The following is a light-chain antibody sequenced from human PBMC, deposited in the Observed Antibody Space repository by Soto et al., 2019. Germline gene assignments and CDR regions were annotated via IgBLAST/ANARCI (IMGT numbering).Light chain of an antibody. V-gene: IGKV3-15*01. CDR2: GAS. Sequence: EIVMTQSPATLSVSPGERATLSRRASQSVSSNLAWYQQKPGQAPRLLVYGASTRATGIPARFSGSRSGTQFTLTISSLQSEDFAVYYCQQYGSLWTFGQGTKVDIK. CDR1: QSVSSN. J-gene: IGKJ1*01. CDR3: QQYGSLWT.